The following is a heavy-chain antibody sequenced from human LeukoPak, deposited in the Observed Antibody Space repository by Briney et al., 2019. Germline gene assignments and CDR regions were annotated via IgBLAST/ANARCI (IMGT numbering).Heavy chain of an antibody. J-gene: IGHJ4*02. CDR2: IYISGST. CDR1: GGSISSYY. V-gene: IGHV4-4*07. Sequence: PSETLSLTCTVSGGSISSYYWSWIRQPAGKGLEWIGRIYISGSTNYNPSFKSRVTISVDTSKSQFSLELRSVTTADTAVYYCARGPGGSYGYWGQGTLVTVSS. D-gene: IGHD1-26*01. CDR3: ARGPGGSYGY.